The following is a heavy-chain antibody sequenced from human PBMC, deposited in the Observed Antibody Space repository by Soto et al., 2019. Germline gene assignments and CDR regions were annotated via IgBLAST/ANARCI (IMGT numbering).Heavy chain of an antibody. V-gene: IGHV3-30*18. J-gene: IGHJ4*02. Sequence: PGGSLRLSCAASGFSFRSYGMHWVRQAPGKGLEWVAVISYDGSNKYYADSVKGRFTISRDNSKNTLYLQMNSLRAEDTAVYYCAKRRWDSNSYFDYWGQGTLVTVSS. CDR2: ISYDGSNK. CDR3: AKRRWDSNSYFDY. CDR1: GFSFRSYG. D-gene: IGHD3-22*01.